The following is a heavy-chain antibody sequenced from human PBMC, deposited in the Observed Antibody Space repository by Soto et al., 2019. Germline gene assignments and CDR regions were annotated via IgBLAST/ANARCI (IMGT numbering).Heavy chain of an antibody. CDR1: GYTFTGYY. D-gene: IGHD6-13*01. V-gene: IGHV1-2*04. CDR3: ARDIAAAGTRPTDAFDI. J-gene: IGHJ3*02. Sequence: ASVKVSCKASGYTFTGYYMHWVRQAPGQGLEWMGWINPNSGGTNYAQKLQGWVTMTRDTSISTAYMELSRLRSDDTAVYYCARDIAAAGTRPTDAFDIWGQGTMVTVSS. CDR2: INPNSGGT.